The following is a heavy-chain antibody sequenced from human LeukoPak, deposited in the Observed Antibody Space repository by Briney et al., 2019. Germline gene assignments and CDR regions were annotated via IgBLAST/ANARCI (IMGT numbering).Heavy chain of an antibody. V-gene: IGHV3-23*01. CDR3: AKDLGESMEVRGFDY. J-gene: IGHJ4*02. CDR2: ISGSVGST. D-gene: IGHD3-10*01. Sequence: HPGGSLRLSCAASGFTFSSYAMSWVRQAPGKGLEWVSAISGSVGSTYYADSVKGRFTISRDNSKNTLYLQMNSLRAEDTAVYYCAKDLGESMEVRGFDYWGQGTLVTVSS. CDR1: GFTFSSYA.